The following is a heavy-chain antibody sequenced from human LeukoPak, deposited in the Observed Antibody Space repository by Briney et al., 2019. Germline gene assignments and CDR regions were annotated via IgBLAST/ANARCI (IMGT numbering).Heavy chain of an antibody. Sequence: PSETLSLTCTVSGGSVSSDSYFWTWIRQPPGKGLEWIGYIYYSGSTNYNPSFKSRVAISVDTSKNQFSLKLSSVTAADTAVYYCATWGIAVAGTFDFWGQGTLVTVST. CDR3: ATWGIAVAGTFDF. J-gene: IGHJ4*02. CDR2: IYYSGST. V-gene: IGHV4-61*01. D-gene: IGHD6-19*01. CDR1: GGSVSSDSYF.